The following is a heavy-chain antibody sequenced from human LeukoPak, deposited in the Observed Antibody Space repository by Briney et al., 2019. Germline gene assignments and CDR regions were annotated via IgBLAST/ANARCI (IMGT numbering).Heavy chain of an antibody. Sequence: PGGSLRLSCAASGFTFSTYWMSWVRQAPGKGLEWVANIKHDGSEIYYVDSVKGRFTISRDNAKNSLYLEMNSLRAEDTAVYYCARDRKLRVGGGSYDYWGQGTLVTVSS. CDR1: GFTFSTYW. CDR3: ARDRKLRVGGGSYDY. CDR2: IKHDGSEI. D-gene: IGHD1-26*01. J-gene: IGHJ4*02. V-gene: IGHV3-7*01.